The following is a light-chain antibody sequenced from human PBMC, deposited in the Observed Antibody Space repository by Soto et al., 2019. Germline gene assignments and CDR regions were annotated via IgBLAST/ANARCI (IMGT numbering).Light chain of an antibody. CDR3: QQLNSYTS. CDR1: QGISSY. J-gene: IGKJ4*01. V-gene: IGKV1-9*01. CDR2: AAA. Sequence: IQLTQSPSSLSASVGDRVTITCRASQGISSYLAWYQQKPGKAPKLLIYAAATLQSGVPSRFSGSGSGTDFTLTISSLQPEDFATYSCQQLNSYTSFGGGTKVEIK.